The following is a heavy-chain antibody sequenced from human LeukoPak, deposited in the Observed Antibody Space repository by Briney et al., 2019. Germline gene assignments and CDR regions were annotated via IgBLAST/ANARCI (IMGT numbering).Heavy chain of an antibody. V-gene: IGHV4-59*02. CDR2: MSYTGST. D-gene: IGHD3-16*01. CDR1: GGSVSTYY. J-gene: IGHJ4*02. Sequence: SETLSLTCSVSGGSVSTYYWSRIRQPPGKGLEYLGYMSYTGSTNCNPSVKSRLTISIDASRNQVSLNLTSVTAADTAVYYCARIMNGDYFDYWGQGTLVTVSS. CDR3: ARIMNGDYFDY.